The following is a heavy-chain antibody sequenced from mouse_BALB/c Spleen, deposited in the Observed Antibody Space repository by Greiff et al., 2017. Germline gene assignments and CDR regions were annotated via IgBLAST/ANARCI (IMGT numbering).Heavy chain of an antibody. J-gene: IGHJ2*01. CDR3: NLNGSPSDFDY. Sequence: QVQLQQSGAELVKPGASVKLSCKASGYTFTSYDINWVRQRPEQGLEWIGWIFPGDGSTKYNEKFKGKATLTTDKSSSTAYLQLSSLTSEDTAVYYCNLNGSPSDFDYWGQGTTLTVSS. CDR2: IFPGDGST. D-gene: IGHD1-1*01. CDR1: GYTFTSYD. V-gene: IGHV1S56*01.